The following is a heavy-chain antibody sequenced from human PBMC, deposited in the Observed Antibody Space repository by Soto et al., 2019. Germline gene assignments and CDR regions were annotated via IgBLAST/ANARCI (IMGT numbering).Heavy chain of an antibody. CDR3: ARVKAAAGTNYYYYGMDV. D-gene: IGHD6-13*01. J-gene: IGHJ6*02. CDR2: INPNSDGT. Sequence: GASVKVSCKASGYTFTGYYMHWVRQAPGQGLEWMGWINPNSDGTNYAQKFQGWVTMTRDTSISTAYMELSRLRSDDTAVYYCARVKAAAGTNYYYYGMDVWGQGTTVTVSS. V-gene: IGHV1-2*04. CDR1: GYTFTGYY.